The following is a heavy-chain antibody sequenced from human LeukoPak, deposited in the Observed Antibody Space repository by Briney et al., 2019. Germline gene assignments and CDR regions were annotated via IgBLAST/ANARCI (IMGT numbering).Heavy chain of an antibody. J-gene: IGHJ4*02. V-gene: IGHV5-51*01. D-gene: IGHD3-22*01. Sequence: GESLKISCKGSGYSFTSYWIGWVRQMPGKGLEWMGIIYPGDSDTRYSPSFQGQVTISADKSISTAYLQWSSLKASDTAMYYCARQYDSSHWGRYYFDYWGQGTLVTVSS. CDR2: IYPGDSDT. CDR3: ARQYDSSHWGRYYFDY. CDR1: GYSFTSYW.